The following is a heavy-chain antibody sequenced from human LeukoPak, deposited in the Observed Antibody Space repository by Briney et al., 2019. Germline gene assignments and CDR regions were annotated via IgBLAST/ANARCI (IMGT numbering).Heavy chain of an antibody. CDR1: GFTFSSYG. D-gene: IGHD5-12*01. Sequence: GGSLRLSCAASGFTFSSYGMHWVRQAPGKGLEWVAVISYDGSNKYYADSVKGRFTISRDNSKNTLYLQMNSLRAEDTAVYYYAKDWGYSGYEFYYWGQGTLVTVSS. J-gene: IGHJ4*02. CDR2: ISYDGSNK. V-gene: IGHV3-30*18. CDR3: AKDWGYSGYEFYY.